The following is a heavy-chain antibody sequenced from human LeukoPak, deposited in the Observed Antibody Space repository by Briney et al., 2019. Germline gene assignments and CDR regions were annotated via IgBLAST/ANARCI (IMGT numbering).Heavy chain of an antibody. D-gene: IGHD3-9*01. J-gene: IGHJ4*02. V-gene: IGHV3-33*01. CDR3: ARGSAYDILTAPPTDY. CDR2: IWYDGSNK. CDR1: GFTFSSYG. Sequence: GGSLRLSCAASGFTFSSYGMHWVRQAPGKGLEWVAVIWYDGSNKYYADSVKGRFTISRDNPKNTLYLQMNSLRAEDTAVYYCARGSAYDILTAPPTDYWGQGTLVTVSS.